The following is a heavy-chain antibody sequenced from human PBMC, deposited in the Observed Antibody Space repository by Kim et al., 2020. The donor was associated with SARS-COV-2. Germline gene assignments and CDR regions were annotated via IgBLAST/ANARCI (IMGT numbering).Heavy chain of an antibody. Sequence: GGSLRLSCAASGFTFGDYAMHWVRQAPGKGLEWVSFISGGGTSTYYAYSVRGRSTISSDNSKTLLHQQINSLRTEDTALYFCAKKLGNNQRSGLHFYSWG. V-gene: IGHV3-43*02. CDR2: ISGGGTST. CDR1: GFTFGDYA. D-gene: IGHD3-16*01. J-gene: IGHJ5*01. CDR3: AKKLGNNQRSGLHFYS.